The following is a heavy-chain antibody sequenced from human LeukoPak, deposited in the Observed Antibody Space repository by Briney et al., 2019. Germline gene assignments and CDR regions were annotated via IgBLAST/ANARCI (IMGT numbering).Heavy chain of an antibody. CDR3: ASSYFNAAGARWFDP. V-gene: IGHV1-69*04. J-gene: IGHJ5*02. Sequence: GSSVKVSCKTFGVTFSSYAISWVRQAPGQGGVWVGSSIAILVIANYAQQFQGRVTITADKSTGTAYMKLSSLRSEDTAVYYCASSYFNAAGARWFDPWGQGTLVTVSS. CDR2: SIAILVIA. CDR1: GVTFSSYA. D-gene: IGHD6-19*01.